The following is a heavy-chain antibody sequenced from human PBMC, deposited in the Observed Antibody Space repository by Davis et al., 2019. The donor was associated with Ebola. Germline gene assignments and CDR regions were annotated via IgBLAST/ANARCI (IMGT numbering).Heavy chain of an antibody. J-gene: IGHJ4*02. D-gene: IGHD1-1*01. V-gene: IGHV3-7*03. CDR1: GFTFSSYW. CDR3: AREENGATIWASFDY. CDR2: IKQEGSDK. Sequence: PGGSLRPSCPAPGFTFSSYWMTWVRQAPGKGLEWVANIKQEGSDKYYVDPGKGRLTISRDNAKNSLYLQMNSLRDEDTAVYYCAREENGATIWASFDYGGQGTLVTVSS.